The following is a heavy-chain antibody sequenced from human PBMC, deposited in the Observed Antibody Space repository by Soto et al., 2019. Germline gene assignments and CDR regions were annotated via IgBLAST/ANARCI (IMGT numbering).Heavy chain of an antibody. Sequence: ASVKVSCQASGYTFTGYYMHWVRQAPGQGLEWMGWINPNSGGTNYAQKFQGWVTMTRDTSISTAYMELSRLRSDDTAVYYCARESSRLLWFGERNWFDPWGQGTLVTV. CDR3: ARESSRLLWFGERNWFDP. CDR2: INPNSGGT. J-gene: IGHJ5*02. V-gene: IGHV1-2*04. CDR1: GYTFTGYY. D-gene: IGHD3-10*01.